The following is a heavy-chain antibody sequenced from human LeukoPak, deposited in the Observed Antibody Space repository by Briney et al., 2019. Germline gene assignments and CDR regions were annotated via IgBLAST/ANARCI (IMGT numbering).Heavy chain of an antibody. J-gene: IGHJ3*02. V-gene: IGHV4-39*01. D-gene: IGHD6-13*01. CDR3: ARARKQQLYFDAFDI. CDR1: GGSISSSSYY. Sequence: SETLSLTCTVSGGSISSSSYYWGWIRQPPGKGLEWIGSIYYSGSTYYNPSLKSRVTISVDTSKNQFSLKLSSVTAADTAVYHCARARKQQLYFDAFDIWGQGTMVAVSS. CDR2: IYYSGST.